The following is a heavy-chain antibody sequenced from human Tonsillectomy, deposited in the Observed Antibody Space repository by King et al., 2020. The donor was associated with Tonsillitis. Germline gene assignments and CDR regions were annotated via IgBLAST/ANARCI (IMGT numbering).Heavy chain of an antibody. CDR2: IKSKTDGGTT. CDR3: TTYDSSGYDRRRAFDI. D-gene: IGHD3-22*01. J-gene: IGHJ3*02. V-gene: IGHV3-15*01. Sequence: QLVQSGGSLVKPGGSLRLSCAASGFTFSNAWMTWVGQAPGKGLEWVGRIKSKTDGGTTENAAPVKGRFTISRDDSKNTLYLQMNSLKTEDTAVYYCTTYDSSGYDRRRAFDIWGQGTMVTVSS. CDR1: GFTFSNAW.